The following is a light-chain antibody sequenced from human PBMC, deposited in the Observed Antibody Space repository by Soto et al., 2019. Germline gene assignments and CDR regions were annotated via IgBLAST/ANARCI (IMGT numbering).Light chain of an antibody. CDR3: QQYSNWPL. J-gene: IGKJ3*01. CDR1: QSVSSN. Sequence: EIVMTQSPATLSVSPGERATLSCRASQSVSSNLAWYQQKPGQAPRLLIYGASTRATGIPARFSGSGSGTEFTLTISSLQYEDFAVYYCQQYSNWPLFGPGTRVDIK. CDR2: GAS. V-gene: IGKV3-15*01.